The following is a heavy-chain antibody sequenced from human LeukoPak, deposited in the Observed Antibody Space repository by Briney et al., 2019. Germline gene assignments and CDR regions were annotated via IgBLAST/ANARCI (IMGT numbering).Heavy chain of an antibody. CDR3: ARLPPPGYSYGLGDY. D-gene: IGHD5-18*01. V-gene: IGHV4-39*01. Sequence: SETLSLTCTVSGGSISSSSYYWGWIRQPPGKGLEWIGSIYYSGSTYYNPSLKSRVTISVDTSKNQFSLKLSSVTAADTAVYYCARLPPPGYSYGLGDYWGQGTLVTVSS. CDR2: IYYSGST. CDR1: GGSISSSSYY. J-gene: IGHJ4*02.